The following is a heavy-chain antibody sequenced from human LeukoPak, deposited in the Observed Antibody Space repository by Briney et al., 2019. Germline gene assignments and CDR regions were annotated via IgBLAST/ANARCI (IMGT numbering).Heavy chain of an antibody. Sequence: GASVKVSCKASGYTFTSYGISWVRQAPGQGLEWMGGIIPIFGTANYAQKFQGRVTITADESTSTAYMELSSLRSEDTAVYYCARSWDTAISPGDYWGQGTLVTVSS. CDR3: ARSWDTAISPGDY. J-gene: IGHJ4*02. CDR1: GYTFTSYG. D-gene: IGHD5-18*01. CDR2: IIPIFGTA. V-gene: IGHV1-69*13.